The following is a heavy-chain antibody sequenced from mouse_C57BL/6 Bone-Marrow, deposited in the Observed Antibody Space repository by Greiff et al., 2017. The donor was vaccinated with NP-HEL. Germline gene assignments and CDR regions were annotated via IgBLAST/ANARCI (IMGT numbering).Heavy chain of an antibody. J-gene: IGHJ3*01. Sequence: EVQLQQSVAELVRPGASVKLSCTASGFNIKNTYMHWVKQRPEQGLEWIGRIDPANGNTKYAPKFQGKATITSDTSSNTAYRQLRRLTSEDTAIYYCAIYYYGSSPFAYWGQGTLVTVSA. V-gene: IGHV14-3*01. D-gene: IGHD1-1*01. CDR3: AIYYYGSSPFAY. CDR1: GFNIKNTY. CDR2: IDPANGNT.